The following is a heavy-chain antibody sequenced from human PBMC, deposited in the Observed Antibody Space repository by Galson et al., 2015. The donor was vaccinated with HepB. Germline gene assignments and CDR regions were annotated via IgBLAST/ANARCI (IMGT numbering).Heavy chain of an antibody. CDR1: GFAFSSYG. D-gene: IGHD2-15*01. CDR2: ISYDGSNK. CDR3: AKAELGYCSGGSCYGIDY. Sequence: SLRLSCAASGFAFSSYGMHWVRQAPGKGLEWVAVISYDGSNKYYADSVKGRFTISRDNSKNTLYLQMNSLRAEDTAVYYCAKAELGYCSGGSCYGIDYWGQGTLVTVSS. V-gene: IGHV3-30*18. J-gene: IGHJ4*02.